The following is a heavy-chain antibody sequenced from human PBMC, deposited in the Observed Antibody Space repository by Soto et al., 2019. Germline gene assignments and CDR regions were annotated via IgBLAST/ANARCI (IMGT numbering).Heavy chain of an antibody. D-gene: IGHD3-16*02. CDR1: GGTFSSYT. CDR3: ARVAFGGVISVDAFDI. J-gene: IGHJ3*02. CDR2: IIPILGIA. V-gene: IGHV1-69*02. Sequence: QVQLVQSGAEVKKPGSSVKVSCKASGGTFSSYTISWVRQAPGQGLEWMGRIIPILGIANYAQKFQGRVTITADKSTSTAYMELSSLRSEYTAVYYCARVAFGGVISVDAFDIWCQGTMVTVSS.